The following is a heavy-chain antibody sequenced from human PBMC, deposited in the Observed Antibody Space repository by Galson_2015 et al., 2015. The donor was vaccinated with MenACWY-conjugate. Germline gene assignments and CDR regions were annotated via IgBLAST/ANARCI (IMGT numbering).Heavy chain of an antibody. D-gene: IGHD5-12*01. CDR3: ARFEWLRFGMDY. CDR1: GSFFARYW. CDR2: IDPSDSYT. J-gene: IGHJ4*02. V-gene: IGHV5-10-1*01. Sequence: QPGAEVIKPGESLWISCTGSGSFFARYWIHWVRQIPGKGLEWMGRIDPSDSYTDYSPSFPGPVTISTDKSADPAFLHWTSLRASDTAIYYCARFEWLRFGMDYWGQGSLVTVSS.